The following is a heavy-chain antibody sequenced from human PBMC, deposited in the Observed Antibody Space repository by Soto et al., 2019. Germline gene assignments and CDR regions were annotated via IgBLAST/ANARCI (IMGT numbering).Heavy chain of an antibody. D-gene: IGHD1-26*01. V-gene: IGHV4-30-4*01. CDR3: ARREGPHWFDP. CDR2: IYYSGST. J-gene: IGHJ5*02. CDR1: GGSISSGDYY. Sequence: SETLSLTCTVSGGSISSGDYYWSWIRQPPGKGLEWIGYIYYSGSTYYNPSLKSRVTISVDTSKNQFSLKLSSVTAADTAVYYCARREGPHWFDPCGQGTLVTVSS.